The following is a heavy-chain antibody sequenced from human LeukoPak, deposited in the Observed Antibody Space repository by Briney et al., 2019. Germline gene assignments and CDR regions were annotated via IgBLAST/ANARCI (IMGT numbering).Heavy chain of an antibody. CDR3: ASMVRGAESAGNFDY. V-gene: IGHV3-11*01. J-gene: IGHJ4*02. CDR2: ISSSGSTI. D-gene: IGHD3-10*01. CDR1: GFTFSDYY. Sequence: PGGSLRLSCAASGFTFSDYYMSWIRQAPGKGLEWVSYISSSGSTIYYADSVKGRFTISRDNAKNSLYLQMYSLRAEDTAVYYCASMVRGAESAGNFDYWGQGTLVTVSS.